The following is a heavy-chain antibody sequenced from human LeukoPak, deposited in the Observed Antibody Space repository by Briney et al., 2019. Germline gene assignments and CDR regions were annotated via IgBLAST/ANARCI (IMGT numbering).Heavy chain of an antibody. J-gene: IGHJ2*01. CDR1: GVSISSYY. CDR2: IYYSGSS. Sequence: PSETLSLTCTVSGVSISSYYWHWIRQPPGKGLEWIGYIYYSGSSNYNTSLKSRVSISVDTSKNQFSLKLSSVTAADTALYYCARKSSTGGFGGYDVWYFDLWGRGTLVTVSS. D-gene: IGHD5-12*01. V-gene: IGHV4-59*08. CDR3: ARKSSTGGFGGYDVWYFDL.